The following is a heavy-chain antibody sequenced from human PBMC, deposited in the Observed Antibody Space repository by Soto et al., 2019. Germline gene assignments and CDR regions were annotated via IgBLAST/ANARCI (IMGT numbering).Heavy chain of an antibody. J-gene: IGHJ4*02. V-gene: IGHV4-59*01. D-gene: IGHD5-18*01. Sequence: LSLTGTGSGGSISGYYWSWIRQPPGKGPEWIGYIFYGGSTNHNPSLNGRVTMSVDTSKNYFSLRLSSVTAADTAVYYCARSGNSNGWVFGYCRQGDVVTVSS. CDR2: IFYGGST. CDR3: ARSGNSNGWVFGY. CDR1: GGSISGYY.